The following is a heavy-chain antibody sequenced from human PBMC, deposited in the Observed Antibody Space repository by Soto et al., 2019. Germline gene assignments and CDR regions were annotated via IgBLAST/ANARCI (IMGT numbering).Heavy chain of an antibody. CDR2: LWYDGSNK. CDR1: GFTFSSYV. D-gene: IGHD3-9*01. Sequence: RLSCAASGFTFSSYVMHWVRPAPGKGLGWVAVLWYDGSNKYYADSVKGRFTISRDNSKNTLYLQMNSLRAEDTAVYYCAKIPSLRYFDWLSLDGFDYWGQGTLVTVSS. V-gene: IGHV3-33*06. J-gene: IGHJ4*02. CDR3: AKIPSLRYFDWLSLDGFDY.